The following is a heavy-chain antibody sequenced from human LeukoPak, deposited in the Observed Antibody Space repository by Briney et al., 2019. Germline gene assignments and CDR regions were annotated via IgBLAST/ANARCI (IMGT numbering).Heavy chain of an antibody. CDR2: ISVRAGTI. Sequence: GGSLRLSCAASGFGFGQYEMNWVRQAPGKGLEWIAYISVRAGTIYYGDSAEGRFTISRDDAKNSLYLQMNGLRVEDTAFYYCAKVSPHYYKVPHGMDVGGQGTTVPV. CDR1: GFGFGQYE. D-gene: IGHD3-10*01. J-gene: IGHJ6*02. CDR3: AKVSPHYYKVPHGMDV. V-gene: IGHV3-48*03.